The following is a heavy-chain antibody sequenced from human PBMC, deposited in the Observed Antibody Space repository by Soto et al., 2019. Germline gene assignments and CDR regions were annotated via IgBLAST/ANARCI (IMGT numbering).Heavy chain of an antibody. J-gene: IGHJ5*02. D-gene: IGHD3-3*01. CDR3: AREYILRFLESPFDP. Sequence: GGSLRLSCAASGFTFSSYAMHWVRQAPGKGLEWVAVISYDGSNKYYADSVKGRFTISRDNSKNTLYLQMNSLRAEDTAVYYCAREYILRFLESPFDPWGQGTLVTVSS. CDR2: ISYDGSNK. CDR1: GFTFSSYA. V-gene: IGHV3-30-3*01.